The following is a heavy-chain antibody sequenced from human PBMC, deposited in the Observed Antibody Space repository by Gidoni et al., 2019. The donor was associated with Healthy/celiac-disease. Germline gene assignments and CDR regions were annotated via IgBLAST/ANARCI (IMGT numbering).Heavy chain of an antibody. J-gene: IGHJ4*02. V-gene: IGHV3-21*01. CDR1: GFTFSSYS. D-gene: IGHD4-17*01. CDR3: ARETDDGGNSDYFDY. Sequence: EVQLVESGGGLVKPGGSLRLSCSASGFTFSSYSMNWVRQAPGKGLEGGSSISSSSSYIYYADSVKGRFTISRDNAKNSLYLQMNSLRAEDTAVYYCARETDDGGNSDYFDYWGQGTLVTVSS. CDR2: ISSSSSYI.